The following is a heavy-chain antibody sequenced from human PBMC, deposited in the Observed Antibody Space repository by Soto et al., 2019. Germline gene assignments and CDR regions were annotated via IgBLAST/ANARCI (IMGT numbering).Heavy chain of an antibody. CDR1: GGTFSSYA. V-gene: IGHV1-24*01. Sequence: ASVKVSCKASGGTFSSYAISWVRQAPGKGLEWMGGFDPEDGETIYAQKFQGRVTMTEDTSTDTAYMELSSLRSEDTAVYYCATALITGTAQGFDPWGQGTLVTVSS. CDR2: FDPEDGET. J-gene: IGHJ5*02. D-gene: IGHD1-7*01. CDR3: ATALITGTAQGFDP.